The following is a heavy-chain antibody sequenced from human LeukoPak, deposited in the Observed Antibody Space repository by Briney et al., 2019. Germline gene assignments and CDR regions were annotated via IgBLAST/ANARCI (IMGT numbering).Heavy chain of an antibody. CDR2: IYSSETT. Sequence: SEPLSLTCTASGGSITGYRWSWIRQPPGKGLEWIGYIYSSETTNYKPSLKSRVTISADTSKNQFSLKLTSVTAADTAIYYCARRNDFDIWGQGTMVTVSS. CDR3: ARRNDFDI. CDR1: GGSITGYR. V-gene: IGHV4-4*08. J-gene: IGHJ3*02.